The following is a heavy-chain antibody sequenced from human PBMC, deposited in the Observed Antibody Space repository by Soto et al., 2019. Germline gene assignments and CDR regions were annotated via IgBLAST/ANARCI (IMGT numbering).Heavy chain of an antibody. V-gene: IGHV5-51*01. CDR3: ARAYYYDSSGTEYYYYGMDV. CDR2: IYPGDSDT. D-gene: IGHD3-22*01. Sequence: GESLKISCKGSGYSFTSYWIGWVRQMPGKGLEWMGIIYPGDSDTRYSPSFQGHVTISADKSISTAYLQWSSLKASDTAMYYCARAYYYDSSGTEYYYYGMDVWGQGTTVTVSS. J-gene: IGHJ6*02. CDR1: GYSFTSYW.